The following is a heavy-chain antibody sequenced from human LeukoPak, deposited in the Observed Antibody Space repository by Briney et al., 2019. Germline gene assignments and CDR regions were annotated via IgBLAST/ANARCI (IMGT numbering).Heavy chain of an antibody. CDR3: ATDWSCSSWYVFDY. CDR1: GFTFSSYA. CDR2: ISGSGGST. D-gene: IGHD6-13*01. J-gene: IGHJ4*02. V-gene: IGHV3-23*01. Sequence: GGSLRLSCAASGFTFSSYAMSWVRQAPGKGLEWVSAISGSGGSTYYADSVKGRFTISRDNSKNTLYLQRNSLRAEDTAVYYCATDWSCSSWYVFDYWGQGTLVTVSS.